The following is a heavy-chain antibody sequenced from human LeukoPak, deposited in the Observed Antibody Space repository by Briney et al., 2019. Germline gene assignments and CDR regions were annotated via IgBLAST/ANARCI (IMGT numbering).Heavy chain of an antibody. D-gene: IGHD3-22*01. J-gene: IGHJ4*02. CDR2: INHSGST. CDR3: ARSGDYDSSGYYHGRRFDY. Sequence: SETLSLTCAVYGGSFSGYYWSWIRQPPGKGLEWIGEINHSGSTNYNPSLKRRVTISVDTSKNQFSLKLSSVTAADTAVYYCARSGDYDSSGYYHGRRFDYWGQGTLVTVSS. V-gene: IGHV4-34*01. CDR1: GGSFSGYY.